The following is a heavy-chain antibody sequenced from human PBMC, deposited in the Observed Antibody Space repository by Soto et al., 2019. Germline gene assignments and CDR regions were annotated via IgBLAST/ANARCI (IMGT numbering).Heavy chain of an antibody. Sequence: PSETLSLTCAVSGDSLNSGTYSWNWIRQPPGKGLEWIGYIFLSGTAYYNPSLKSRVTISVDRSRNQFSLKLTSVTAADTAVYYCARSREFDYWGQGTLVTVSS. CDR2: IFLSGTA. CDR3: ARSREFDY. V-gene: IGHV4-30-2*01. J-gene: IGHJ4*02. CDR1: GDSLNSGTYS.